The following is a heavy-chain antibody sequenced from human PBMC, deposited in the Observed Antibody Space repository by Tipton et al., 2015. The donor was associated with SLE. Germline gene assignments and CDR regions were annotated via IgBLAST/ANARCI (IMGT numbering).Heavy chain of an antibody. Sequence: GSLRLSCAVYGGSFSGYYWSWIRQPAGKGLEWIGRIYTSGSTNYNPSLKSRVTISVDTSKNQFSLKLSSVTAADTAVYYCARERGGIVGATRSAFDIWGQGTMVTVSS. CDR3: ARERGGIVGATRSAFDI. CDR2: IYTSGST. J-gene: IGHJ3*02. CDR1: GGSFSGYY. V-gene: IGHV4-4*07. D-gene: IGHD1-26*01.